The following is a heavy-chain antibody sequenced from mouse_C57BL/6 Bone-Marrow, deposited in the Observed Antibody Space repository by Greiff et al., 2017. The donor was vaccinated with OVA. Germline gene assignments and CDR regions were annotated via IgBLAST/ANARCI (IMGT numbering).Heavy chain of an antibody. J-gene: IGHJ3*01. Sequence: EVQLQQSGPELVKPGASVKISCKASGYTFTDYYMNWVKQSHGKSLEWIGDINPNNGGTSYNQKFKGKATLTVDKSSSTAYMELRSLTSEDSAVYYCASSSNWAWFAYWGQGTLVTVSA. CDR1: GYTFTDYY. V-gene: IGHV1-26*01. D-gene: IGHD4-1*02. CDR2: INPNNGGT. CDR3: ASSSNWAWFAY.